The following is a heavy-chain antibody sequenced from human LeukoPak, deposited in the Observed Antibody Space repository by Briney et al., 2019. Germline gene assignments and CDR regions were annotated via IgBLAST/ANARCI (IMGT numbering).Heavy chain of an antibody. CDR1: GGSISSYY. J-gene: IGHJ3*02. CDR2: IYYSGST. Sequence: SETLSLTCTVPGGSISSYYWSWIRQPPGKGLEWIGYIYYSGSTNYNPSLTSRVTISVDTSKNQFSLKLSSVTAADTAVYYCARYSPYYNSSGYAFDIWGQGTMVTVSS. CDR3: ARYSPYYNSSGYAFDI. V-gene: IGHV4-59*01. D-gene: IGHD3-22*01.